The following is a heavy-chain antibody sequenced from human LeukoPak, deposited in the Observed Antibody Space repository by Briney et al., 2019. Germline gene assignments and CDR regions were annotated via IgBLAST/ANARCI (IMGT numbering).Heavy chain of an antibody. J-gene: IGHJ4*02. CDR3: ARDPVGANGVFDY. CDR1: GYIFNSYG. Sequence: ASVKVSCKASGYIFNSYGISWVRQAPGQGLEWMGWISAFNGNTNYAQKFQGRVTMTTGTSTNTAYMELRSLSSDDTAVYFCARDPVGANGVFDYWGQGTLVTASS. V-gene: IGHV1-18*01. CDR2: ISAFNGNT. D-gene: IGHD1-26*01.